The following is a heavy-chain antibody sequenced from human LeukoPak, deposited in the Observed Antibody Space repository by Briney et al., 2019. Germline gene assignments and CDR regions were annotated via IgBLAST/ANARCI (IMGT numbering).Heavy chain of an antibody. Sequence: SETLSLTCTVSGGSISSYYWSWIRQPPGKGLEWIGYIYYSGSTNYNPSLKSRVTISVDTSKNQFSLKLSSVTAADTAVYYCARGPPLVLRYFDWLSYHMDVWGKGTTVTVSS. CDR2: IYYSGST. CDR1: GGSISSYY. D-gene: IGHD3-9*01. J-gene: IGHJ6*03. CDR3: ARGPPLVLRYFDWLSYHMDV. V-gene: IGHV4-59*12.